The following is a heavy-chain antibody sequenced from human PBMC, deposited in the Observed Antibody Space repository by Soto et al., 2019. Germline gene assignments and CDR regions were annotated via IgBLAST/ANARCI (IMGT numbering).Heavy chain of an antibody. CDR1: GFTFSSYG. CDR2: VWYDETNI. CDR3: AKDSEAYSGYAPFDF. Sequence: QVQLVESGGGVVQPGRSLRLSCAASGFTFSSYGMHWVRQAPGKGPEWVAVVWYDETNIWYAESVKGRFTISRDNPKNTLYLQMTSLRAEDTAVYYCAKDSEAYSGYAPFDFWGPGTLVTVSS. J-gene: IGHJ4*02. D-gene: IGHD5-12*01. V-gene: IGHV3-33*06.